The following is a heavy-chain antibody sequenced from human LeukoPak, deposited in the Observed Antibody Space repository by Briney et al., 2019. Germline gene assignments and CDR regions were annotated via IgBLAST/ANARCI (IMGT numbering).Heavy chain of an antibody. CDR1: GFTFSSYW. J-gene: IGHJ6*02. CDR3: ARDPVYSSGWYFPGSYYYYGMDV. CDR2: IKQDGSEK. D-gene: IGHD6-19*01. Sequence: RGSLRLSCAASGFTFSSYWMSCVRQAPGKGLEWVANIKQDGSEKYYGDSVKGRFTISRDNAKNSLYLQMNSLRAEDTAVYYCARDPVYSSGWYFPGSYYYYGMDVWGQGTTVTVSS. V-gene: IGHV3-7*01.